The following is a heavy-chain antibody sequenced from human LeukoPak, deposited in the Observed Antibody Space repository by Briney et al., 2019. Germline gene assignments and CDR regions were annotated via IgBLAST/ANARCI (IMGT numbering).Heavy chain of an antibody. CDR2: ISPSGDIT. CDR3: AKDDDWGRYKH. CDR1: GFSFSSHG. J-gene: IGHJ1*01. D-gene: IGHD3-16*01. V-gene: IGHV3-23*01. Sequence: GGTLRLSCAGSGFSFSSHGMNWVRQAPGKGLEWVSGISPSGDITYYTDSVRGRFTISRDNFKNTLSPQVNSLRAEDTAMYYCAKDDDWGRYKHWGQGTLVTVSS.